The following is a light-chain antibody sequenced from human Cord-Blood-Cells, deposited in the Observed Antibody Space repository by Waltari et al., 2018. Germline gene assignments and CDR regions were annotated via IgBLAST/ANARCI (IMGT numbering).Light chain of an antibody. J-gene: IGKJ2*01. Sequence: EIEMTQSQATLSVSPGERATLSCRASQSVSSNLAWYQQKPVQAPRLLIYGASTRATGIPARCIGSGSGTEFTLTISSLQSEDFAVYYCQHYNNWPYTFGQWTKLEIK. CDR3: QHYNNWPYT. V-gene: IGKV3-15*01. CDR1: QSVSSN. CDR2: GAS.